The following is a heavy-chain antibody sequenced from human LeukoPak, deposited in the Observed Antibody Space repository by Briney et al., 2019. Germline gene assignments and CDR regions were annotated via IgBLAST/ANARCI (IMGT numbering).Heavy chain of an antibody. V-gene: IGHV3-30*02. J-gene: IGHJ3*02. Sequence: PGGSLRLSCAVSGFTFSRYGMHWIRQAPGKGMEWVAFIWYDGKNDQEYAESVKGRFTISRDNSKNTLYLQMNSLRTEDTAMYYCAKDRCSSSTCREAFEIWGQGTLVTVPS. D-gene: IGHD2-2*01. CDR3: AKDRCSSSTCREAFEI. CDR2: IWYDGKNDQ. CDR1: GFTFSRYG.